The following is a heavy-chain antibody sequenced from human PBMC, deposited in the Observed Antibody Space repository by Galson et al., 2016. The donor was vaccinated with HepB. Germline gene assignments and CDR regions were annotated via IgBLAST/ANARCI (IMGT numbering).Heavy chain of an antibody. Sequence: CAISGDSVPRNTAAWNWIRQSPSRGLEWLGRTYYRSKWSSDYAVSMKSRITINADTSMNQSSLQLNSVTPEDTAVYYCASGTGAYVQWGQGTLVTVSS. CDR2: TYYRSKWSS. D-gene: IGHD5-12*01. J-gene: IGHJ4*02. CDR3: ASGTGAYVQ. CDR1: GDSVPRNTAA. V-gene: IGHV6-1*01.